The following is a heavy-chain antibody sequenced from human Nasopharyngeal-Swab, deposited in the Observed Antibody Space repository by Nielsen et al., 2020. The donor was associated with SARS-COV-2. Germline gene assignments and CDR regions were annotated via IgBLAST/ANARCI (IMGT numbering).Heavy chain of an antibody. J-gene: IGHJ4*02. CDR2: ISSSGSYM. CDR3: ASDSRY. V-gene: IGHV3-21*01. D-gene: IGHD2-2*01. Sequence: GESLKISCAASGFNFSDYTMNWVRQAPGQGLEWVSSISSSGSYMFYTESVKGRFTMSRDNAKNSLYLQMNSLRAEDTAVYYCASDSRYWGQGTLVTVSS. CDR1: GFNFSDYT.